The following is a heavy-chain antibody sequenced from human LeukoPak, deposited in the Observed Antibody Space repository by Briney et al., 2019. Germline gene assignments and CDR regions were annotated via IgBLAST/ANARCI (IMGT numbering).Heavy chain of an antibody. J-gene: IGHJ4*02. CDR3: ARATGVAFDY. Sequence: PSETLSLTCTVSGGSISSSSYYWGWIRQPPGKGLEWIGSIYYSGSTYYNPSLKSRVTISVDTSKNQFSLKLSSVTAADTAVYYCARATGVAFDYWGQGTLVTVSS. D-gene: IGHD2-15*01. V-gene: IGHV4-39*07. CDR2: IYYSGST. CDR1: GGSISSSSYY.